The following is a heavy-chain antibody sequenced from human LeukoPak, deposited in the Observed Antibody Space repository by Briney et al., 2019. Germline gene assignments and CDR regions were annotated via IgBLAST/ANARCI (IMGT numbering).Heavy chain of an antibody. CDR3: ANEVRPNDY. Sequence: GGSLRLSCAASGFTFSSHAMCWVRQAPGKGLEWVSSIDISGGSTYYADSAEGRFTISRDNSKNTLYLQMNGLRVEDTALYYCANEVRPNDYWGQGTLVTVSS. J-gene: IGHJ4*02. D-gene: IGHD1-1*01. CDR2: IDISGGST. V-gene: IGHV3-23*01. CDR1: GFTFSSHA.